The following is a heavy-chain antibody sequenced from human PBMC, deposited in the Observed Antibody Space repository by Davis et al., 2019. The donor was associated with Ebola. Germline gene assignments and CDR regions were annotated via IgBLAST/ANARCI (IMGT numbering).Heavy chain of an antibody. J-gene: IGHJ4*02. CDR1: GFTFSRYS. CDR2: ISRSGYTI. Sequence: GESLKISCAASGFTFSRYSMNWVRQAPGKGLEWVSYISRSGYTIYYADSVKGRFTISRDNSKNTVYLQMNSLKAEDTAMYCCAKGYYYYDSWGQGTLVTVSS. D-gene: IGHD3-10*01. V-gene: IGHV3-48*01. CDR3: AKGYYYYDS.